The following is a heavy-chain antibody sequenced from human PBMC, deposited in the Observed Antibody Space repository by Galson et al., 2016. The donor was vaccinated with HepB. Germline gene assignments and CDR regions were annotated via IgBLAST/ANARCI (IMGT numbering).Heavy chain of an antibody. Sequence: SLRLSCAASGFALSSYNMNWVRQAPGKGLQWVSYISGSGSTRNYADSVRGRFTISRDNAKNSLYLQMNSLGAEDTAIYYCAREDIVVVPTTMDDAFDIWGLWTMVTVSS. V-gene: IGHV3-48*01. J-gene: IGHJ3*02. CDR1: GFALSSYN. D-gene: IGHD2-2*01. CDR2: ISGSGSTR. CDR3: AREDIVVVPTTMDDAFDI.